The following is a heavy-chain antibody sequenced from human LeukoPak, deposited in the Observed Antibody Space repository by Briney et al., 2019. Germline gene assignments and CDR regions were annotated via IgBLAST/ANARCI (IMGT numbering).Heavy chain of an antibody. CDR1: GFTFSSYS. CDR2: ISSSSSYI. Sequence: PGGSLRLSCAASGFTFSSYSMNWVRQAPGKGLEWVSSISSSSSYIYYADSVKGRFTISRDNAKNPLYLQMNSLRAEDTAVYYCARDPLSGYGEYYFDYWGQGTLVTVSS. D-gene: IGHD3-10*01. J-gene: IGHJ4*02. V-gene: IGHV3-21*01. CDR3: ARDPLSGYGEYYFDY.